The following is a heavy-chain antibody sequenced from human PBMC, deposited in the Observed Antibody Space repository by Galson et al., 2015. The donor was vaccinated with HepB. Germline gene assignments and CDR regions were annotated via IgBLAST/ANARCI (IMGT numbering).Heavy chain of an antibody. V-gene: IGHV1-69*04. J-gene: IGHJ3*02. D-gene: IGHD4-17*01. CDR1: GGTFSNYT. CDR2: IISFLDIA. CDR3: ARDLMTAVPPTVAFDI. Sequence: SVKVSCKASGGTFSNYTISWVRQAPGQGLEWMGRIISFLDIANYAQKFQGRVTITADKSTSTTYMELNSLRFEDTAFYYCARDLMTAVPPTVAFDIWGHGTMVIVSS.